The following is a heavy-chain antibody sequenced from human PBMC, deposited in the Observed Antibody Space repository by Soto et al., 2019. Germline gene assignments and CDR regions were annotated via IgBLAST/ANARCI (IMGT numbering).Heavy chain of an antibody. D-gene: IGHD3-10*01. J-gene: IGHJ5*02. CDR3: EMKKNTLYNWFDP. Sequence: PSETLSLTCTVSGGSIRGYYWSWIRQTPGKGLEWVGHIYYTGSTNYNPSLKSRLTISVDTSKNQFYLKLSSVTAEDTAMYYCEMKKNTLYNWFDPCGQGTQVTVSS. CDR1: GGSIRGYY. CDR2: IYYTGST. V-gene: IGHV4-59*08.